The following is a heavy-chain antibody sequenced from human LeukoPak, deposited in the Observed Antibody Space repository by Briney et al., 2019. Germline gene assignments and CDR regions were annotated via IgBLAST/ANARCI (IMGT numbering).Heavy chain of an antibody. CDR1: GGSISSYY. Sequence: PSETLSLTCTVSGGSISSYYWSWIRQPPGKGLEWIGYIYYSGSTNYNPSLKSRVTISVDTSKNQFSLKLSSVTAADTAVYYCARVVANGYYYYYGMDVWGQGTMVTVSS. J-gene: IGHJ6*02. V-gene: IGHV4-59*01. D-gene: IGHD1-1*01. CDR3: ARVVANGYYYYYGMDV. CDR2: IYYSGST.